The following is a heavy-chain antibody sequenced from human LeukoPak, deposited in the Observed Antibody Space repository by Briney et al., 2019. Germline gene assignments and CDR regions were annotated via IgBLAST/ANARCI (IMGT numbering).Heavy chain of an antibody. CDR1: GFTFGDYY. CDR2: ISNSGNTI. V-gene: IGHV3-11*01. CDR3: ARYRVITNDYFDS. Sequence: GGSLRLSSAASGFTFGDYYMTWIRQAPGKGLEWVSYISNSGNTIKEADSVKGRFTISRDNAQNSLFLQMKSLRAEDTAVHYCARYRVITNDYFDSWGQGTLVTVSS. D-gene: IGHD3-16*01. J-gene: IGHJ4*02.